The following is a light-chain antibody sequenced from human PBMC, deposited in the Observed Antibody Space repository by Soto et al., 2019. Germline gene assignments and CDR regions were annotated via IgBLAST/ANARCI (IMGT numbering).Light chain of an antibody. J-gene: IGKJ2*01. CDR3: QQYNDWPVT. Sequence: DIVMTQSPATLSVSPGERATLSCRASQSVNNNVAWYHQEPGQAPSLLIYGASIRATGIPARFSGSGSGTEFTLTISSLQSEDFVLYYCQQYNDWPVTFGQGTKLEI. CDR2: GAS. V-gene: IGKV3-15*01. CDR1: QSVNNN.